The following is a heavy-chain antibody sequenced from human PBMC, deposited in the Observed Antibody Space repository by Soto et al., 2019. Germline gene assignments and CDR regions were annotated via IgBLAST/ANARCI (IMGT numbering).Heavy chain of an antibody. CDR3: ARSDNWNPPTNWFDP. V-gene: IGHV5-51*01. CDR1: GYKFTTYW. D-gene: IGHD1-1*01. Sequence: GESLKISCQGSGYKFTTYWINWVRQKPGKGLEWMGIIYPGDSDTRYSPSFQGQVTISVDKSINAAYLQWSSLKASDSAIYYCARSDNWNPPTNWFDPWGQGTLVTVS. CDR2: IYPGDSDT. J-gene: IGHJ5*02.